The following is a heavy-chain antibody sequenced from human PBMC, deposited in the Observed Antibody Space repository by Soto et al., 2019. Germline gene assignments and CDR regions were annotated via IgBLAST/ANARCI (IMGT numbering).Heavy chain of an antibody. CDR2: ISYDGSNK. V-gene: IGHV3-30-3*01. CDR1: GFTFSSYA. CDR3: ARRARATSRWDYYYYGMDV. Sequence: GGSLRLSCAASGFTFSSYAMHWVRQAPGKGLEWVAVISYDGSNKYYADSVKGRFTISRDNSKNTLYLQMNSLRAEDTAVYYCARRARATSRWDYYYYGMDVWGQGTTVTV. J-gene: IGHJ6*02.